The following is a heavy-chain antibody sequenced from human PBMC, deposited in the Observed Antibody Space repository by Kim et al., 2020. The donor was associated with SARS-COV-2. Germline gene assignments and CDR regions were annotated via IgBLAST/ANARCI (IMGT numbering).Heavy chain of an antibody. CDR3: ARHSPHCTNGVCFRDFFFDY. J-gene: IGHJ4*02. CDR2: IYYSGST. Sequence: SETLSLTCTVSGGSISSYYWSWIRQPPGKGLEWIGYIYYSGSTNYNPSLKSRVTISVDTSKNPFSLKLSSVTAADTAVYYCARHSPHCTNGVCFRDFFFDYWGQGTLVTVSS. CDR1: GGSISSYY. D-gene: IGHD2-8*01. V-gene: IGHV4-59*08.